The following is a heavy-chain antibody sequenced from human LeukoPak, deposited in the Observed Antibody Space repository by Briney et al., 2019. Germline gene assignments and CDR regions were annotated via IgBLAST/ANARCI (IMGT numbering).Heavy chain of an antibody. CDR3: ARGNFYDNKGYTPELRY. J-gene: IGHJ4*01. CDR2: SDPKSGAT. CDR1: GYTFTSYY. V-gene: IGHV1-2*02. Sequence: ASVKVSCKTSGYTFTSYYIHWLRQAPGQRFEWMGWSDPKSGATKYEHFQGRVTMTRDTSISTAYMELSRLTSDDTAVYYCARGNFYDNKGYTPELRYWGQGTLVTVSS. D-gene: IGHD3-10*01.